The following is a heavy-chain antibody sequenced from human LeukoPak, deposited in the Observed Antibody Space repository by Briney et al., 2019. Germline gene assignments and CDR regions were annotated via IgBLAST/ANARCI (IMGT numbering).Heavy chain of an antibody. CDR2: INLDGSST. J-gene: IGHJ4*02. CDR1: GFTFSNYW. V-gene: IGHV3-74*01. Sequence: GGSLRLSCAASGFTFSNYWMHWVRQAPGKGLVWVAQINLDGSSTSYADPVKGRFTISRDNAKNTLYLRMNSLRAEDTALYCCARAMQLAIDYWGQGTLVTVSS. D-gene: IGHD6-6*01. CDR3: ARAMQLAIDY.